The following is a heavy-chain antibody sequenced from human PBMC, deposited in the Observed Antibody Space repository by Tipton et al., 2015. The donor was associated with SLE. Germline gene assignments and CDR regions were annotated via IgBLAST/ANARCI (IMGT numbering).Heavy chain of an antibody. D-gene: IGHD4-17*01. J-gene: IGHJ4*02. CDR2: IYHSGST. Sequence: TLSLTCTVSDGSISSYSWSWIRQPPGKGLEWIGYIYHSGSTYYNPSLKSRVTISVDRSKNQFSLKLSSVTAADTAVYYCARDGAWTTMTSRFDYWGQGTLVTVSS. CDR1: DGSISSYS. V-gene: IGHV4-30-2*01. CDR3: ARDGAWTTMTSRFDY.